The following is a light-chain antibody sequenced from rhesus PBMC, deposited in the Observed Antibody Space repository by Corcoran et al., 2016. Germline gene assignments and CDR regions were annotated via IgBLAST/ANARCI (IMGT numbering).Light chain of an antibody. Sequence: DIQMTQSPSSLSASVGDRVTITCQASQCISSWLAWYQQKPGKAPKLLIYAASSLQSGVPSRFSGSGSETYFTLTINSLQPKDFATYCCQQHNSYPRTFGQGTKVDIK. CDR2: AAS. CDR1: QCISSW. CDR3: QQHNSYPRT. V-gene: IGKV1-33*02. J-gene: IGKJ1*01.